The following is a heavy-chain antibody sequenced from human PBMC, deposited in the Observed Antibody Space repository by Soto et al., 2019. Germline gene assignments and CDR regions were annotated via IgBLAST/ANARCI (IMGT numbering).Heavy chain of an antibody. CDR3: ARDGPEGDCSGGSCYSGYYYYGMDV. D-gene: IGHD2-15*01. Sequence: GASVKVSCKASGYTFTGYYMHCVRQAPGQGLEWMGWINPNSGGTNYAQKFQGWVTMTRDTSISTAYMELSRLRSDDTAVYYCARDGPEGDCSGGSCYSGYYYYGMDVWGQGTTVTVSS. J-gene: IGHJ6*02. V-gene: IGHV1-2*04. CDR1: GYTFTGYY. CDR2: INPNSGGT.